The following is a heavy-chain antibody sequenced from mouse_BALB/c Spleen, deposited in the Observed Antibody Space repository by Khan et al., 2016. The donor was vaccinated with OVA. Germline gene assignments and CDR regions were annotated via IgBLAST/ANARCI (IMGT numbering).Heavy chain of an antibody. CDR3: TRDRIDY. CDR1: GYTFTTYC. CDR2: INPTSGYT. J-gene: IGHJ2*01. V-gene: IGHV1-4*01. Sequence: VQLQQSGAELAKPGASVKMSCKASGYTFTTYCMHWVKQRPGQGLEWMGCINPTSGYTTYNETFKDRASSSTDTSASTAYMQLSSLKSEDSAGYYCTRDRIDYWGQGTTLRVSS.